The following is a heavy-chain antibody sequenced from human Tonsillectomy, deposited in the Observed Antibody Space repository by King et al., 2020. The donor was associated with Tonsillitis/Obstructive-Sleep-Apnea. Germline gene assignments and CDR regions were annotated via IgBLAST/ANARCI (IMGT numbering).Heavy chain of an antibody. Sequence: QLVQSGAEVKKPGASVKVSCKASGYTFTTYGISWVRQAPGQGLEWMGWISAYNGDTNHAQKLRGRVTMTTDTSTSTAYMEVRSLRSDDTAVYYCARDSMSHYYDSSDYYTFDYWGQGTRVTVSS. CDR1: GYTFTTYG. V-gene: IGHV1-18*01. CDR3: ARDSMSHYYDSSDYYTFDY. D-gene: IGHD3-22*01. CDR2: ISAYNGDT. J-gene: IGHJ4*02.